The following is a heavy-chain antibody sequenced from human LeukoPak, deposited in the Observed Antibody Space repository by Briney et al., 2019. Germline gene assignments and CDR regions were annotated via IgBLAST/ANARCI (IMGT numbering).Heavy chain of an antibody. D-gene: IGHD4-23*01. CDR2: ISSSSSYI. Sequence: PGGSLRLSCAASGFTFSSYSMNWVRQAPGKGLEWVSSISSSSSYIYYADSVKGRFTISRDNSENTLYLQLYSLRADDTAVYYCAKGRGGNYGGFDIWGQGAMVTVSS. J-gene: IGHJ3*02. CDR3: AKGRGGNYGGFDI. V-gene: IGHV3-21*04. CDR1: GFTFSSYS.